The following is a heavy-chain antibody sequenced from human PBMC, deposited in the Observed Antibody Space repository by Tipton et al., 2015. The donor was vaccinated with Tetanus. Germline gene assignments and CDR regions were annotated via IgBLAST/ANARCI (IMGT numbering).Heavy chain of an antibody. J-gene: IGHJ4*02. CDR2: IYYSGTS. V-gene: IGHV4-31*03. CDR3: ARANFESSKKGPFDS. Sequence: TLSLTCTVSGDSISSGPYSWSWLRQHPGKGLELIGYIYYSGTSYISPSLTRRVSIAVDTSRNQFSLNLTSVTVADSAVYFCARANFESSKKGPFDSWGQGTLVIVS. D-gene: IGHD5-24*01. CDR1: GDSISSGPYS.